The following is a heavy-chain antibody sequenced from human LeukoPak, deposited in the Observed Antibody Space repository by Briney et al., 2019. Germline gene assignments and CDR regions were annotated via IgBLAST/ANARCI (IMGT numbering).Heavy chain of an antibody. CDR1: GGTLSSYA. CDR3: ARGPPNWGYDY. J-gene: IGHJ4*02. CDR2: IIPIFGTA. V-gene: IGHV1-69*13. Sequence: PVKVSCKASGGTLSSYAISWVRQAPGQGLEWMGGIIPIFGTANYAQKFQGRVTITADESTSTAYMELSSLRSEDTAVYYCARGPPNWGYDYWGPGALVTVSS. D-gene: IGHD7-27*01.